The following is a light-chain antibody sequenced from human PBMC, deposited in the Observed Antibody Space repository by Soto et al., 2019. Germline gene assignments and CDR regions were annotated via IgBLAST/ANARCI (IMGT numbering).Light chain of an antibody. CDR1: QSVRTY. CDR2: DAS. J-gene: IGKJ4*01. V-gene: IGKV3-11*01. CDR3: TQSIKSRSN. Sequence: EIFMAQSPATLSGSPGERCTLSCRASQSVRTYVAWYQQKAGQAPRLLIYDASNRATGIPARFSGSGSVTALNLTIRSIEPEDFPVYLCTQSIKSRSNLGGG.